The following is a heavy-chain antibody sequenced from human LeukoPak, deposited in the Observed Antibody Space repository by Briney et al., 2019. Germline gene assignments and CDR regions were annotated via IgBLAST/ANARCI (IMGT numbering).Heavy chain of an antibody. D-gene: IGHD2-2*01. CDR2: IGISSGNT. CDR3: ARDTKYAFDN. V-gene: IGHV3-48*01. Sequence: GGSLRLSCTASGFTFSDYSMTWVRQAPGRGLEWISYIGISSGNTKYADSVKGRFTISGDKDKNSLYHQMNSLRVEDTAVYYCARDTKYAFDNWGQGTLVTVSS. J-gene: IGHJ4*02. CDR1: GFTFSDYS.